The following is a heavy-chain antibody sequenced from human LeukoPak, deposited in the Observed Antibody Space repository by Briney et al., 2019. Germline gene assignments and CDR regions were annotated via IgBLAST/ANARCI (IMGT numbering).Heavy chain of an antibody. V-gene: IGHV4-31*03. D-gene: IGHD3-3*01. CDR1: GGSISSGGYC. CDR3: ARDDSVGYDFWSGPNGMDV. Sequence: SETLSLTCTVSGGSISSGGYCWSWIRQHPGKGLEWIGYIYYSGSTYYNPSLKSRVTISVDTSKNQFSLKLSSVTAADTAVYYCARDDSVGYDFWSGPNGMDVWGRGTTVTVSS. J-gene: IGHJ6*02. CDR2: IYYSGST.